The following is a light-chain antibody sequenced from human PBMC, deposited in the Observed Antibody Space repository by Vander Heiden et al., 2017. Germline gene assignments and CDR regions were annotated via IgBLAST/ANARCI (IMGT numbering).Light chain of an antibody. CDR2: WAS. CDR3: QQYYTTLT. Sequence: DIVMTQSPDSLAVSLGERATSNCKSSQSVLYSSNNKNYLAWYRKKPGQPPELLIYWASTRESGVPDRFSGSGSGTDFTLTISSLQAEDVAVYYCQQYYTTLTFGQGTRLEIK. V-gene: IGKV4-1*01. CDR1: QSVLYSSNNKNY. J-gene: IGKJ5*01.